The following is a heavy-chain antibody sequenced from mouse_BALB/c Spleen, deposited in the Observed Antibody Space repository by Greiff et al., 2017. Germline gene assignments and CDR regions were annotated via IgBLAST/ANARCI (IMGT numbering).Heavy chain of an antibody. J-gene: IGHJ4*01. V-gene: IGHV5-15*02. D-gene: IGHD3-1*01. CDR3: ARDRDYAMDY. Sequence: EVQGVESGGGLVQPGGSRKLSCAASGFTFSDYGMAWVRQAPGKGPEWVAFISNLAYSIYYADTVTGRFTISRENAKNTLYLEMSSLRSEDTAMYYCARDRDYAMDYWGQGTSVTVSS. CDR1: GFTFSDYG. CDR2: ISNLAYSI.